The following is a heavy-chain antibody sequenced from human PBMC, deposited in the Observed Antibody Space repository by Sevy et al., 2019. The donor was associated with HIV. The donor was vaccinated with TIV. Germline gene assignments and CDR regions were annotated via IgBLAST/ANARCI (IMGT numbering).Heavy chain of an antibody. D-gene: IGHD3-10*01. CDR1: RGSFSGYY. V-gene: IGHV4-34*01. CDR3: ARVRGSKYYYYYYGMDV. Sequence: SETLSLTCAVYRGSFSGYYWSWIRQPPGKGLEWIGEINHSGSTNYNSSLKSRVTISVDTSMNQFSLKLSSVTAADTAVYYCARVRGSKYYYYYYGMDVWGQGTTVTVSS. CDR2: INHSGST. J-gene: IGHJ6*02.